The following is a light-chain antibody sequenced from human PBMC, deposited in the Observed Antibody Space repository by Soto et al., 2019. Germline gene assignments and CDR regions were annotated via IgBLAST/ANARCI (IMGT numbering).Light chain of an antibody. J-gene: IGLJ1*01. Sequence: QSVLTQPPSVSGAPGQRVTISCTGSSSNFGAGYDVHWYQQLPGTAPKLLIYGSSNRPSGVPARFSGSKSGTSASLAISGLQSEDEADYYCAAWDDSLNGYVFGTGTKVTVL. CDR1: SSNFGAGYD. CDR3: AAWDDSLNGYV. V-gene: IGLV1-40*01. CDR2: GSS.